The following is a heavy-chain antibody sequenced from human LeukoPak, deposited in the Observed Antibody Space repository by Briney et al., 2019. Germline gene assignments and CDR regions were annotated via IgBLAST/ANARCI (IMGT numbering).Heavy chain of an antibody. J-gene: IGHJ6*02. D-gene: IGHD3-16*01. V-gene: IGHV3-7*03. CDR2: INHNGNVD. Sequence: EGSLRLSCAASGFPFNAYWMTWARQAPGKGLEWVASINHNGNVDYYVDSVKGRFTISRDNAKNSLYLQMSNLRAEDTAVYFCARGGGLDVWGQGATVTVSS. CDR1: GFPFNAYW. CDR3: ARGGGLDV.